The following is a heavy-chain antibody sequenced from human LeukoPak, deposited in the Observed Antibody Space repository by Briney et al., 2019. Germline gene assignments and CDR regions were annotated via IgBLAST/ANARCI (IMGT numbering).Heavy chain of an antibody. CDR2: IIPIFGTA. V-gene: IGHV1-69*13. D-gene: IGHD2-2*01. CDR1: GGTFSSYA. J-gene: IGHJ6*03. Sequence: SVKVSCKASGGTFSSYAISWVRQAPGQGLEWMGGIIPIFGTANYAQKFQGRVTITADESTSTAYMELSSLRSEDTAVYYCCIVVVPAAIFGSEDAYYYYMDVWGKGTTVTISS. CDR3: CIVVVPAAIFGSEDAYYYYMDV.